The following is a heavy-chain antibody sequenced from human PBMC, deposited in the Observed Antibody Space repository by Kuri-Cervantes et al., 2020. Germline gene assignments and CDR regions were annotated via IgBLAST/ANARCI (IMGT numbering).Heavy chain of an antibody. J-gene: IGHJ6*03. D-gene: IGHD3-3*02. CDR3: ARVPFLEWLNYYYYYMDV. Sequence: SVKVSCKASGGTFSSYAISWVRQAPGQGLEWIGGIIPIFGTANYAQKFQGRVTITADKSTSTAYMELSSLRSEDTAVYYCARVPFLEWLNYYYYYMDVWGKGTTVTVSS. CDR2: IIPIFGTA. CDR1: GGTFSSYA. V-gene: IGHV1-69*06.